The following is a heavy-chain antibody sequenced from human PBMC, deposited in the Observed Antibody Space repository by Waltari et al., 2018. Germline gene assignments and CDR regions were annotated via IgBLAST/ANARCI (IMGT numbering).Heavy chain of an antibody. Sequence: QVQLQQWGAGLLKPSETLSLTCAVYGGSFSGYYWSWIRQPPGKGLEWIGEINHSGSTNYNPSLKSRVTISVDTSKNQFSLKLSSVTAADTAVYYCARADCSGGSCYSYYYYGMDVWGQGTTVTVSS. D-gene: IGHD2-15*01. CDR3: ARADCSGGSCYSYYYYGMDV. CDR1: GGSFSGYY. CDR2: INHSGST. V-gene: IGHV4-34*01. J-gene: IGHJ6*02.